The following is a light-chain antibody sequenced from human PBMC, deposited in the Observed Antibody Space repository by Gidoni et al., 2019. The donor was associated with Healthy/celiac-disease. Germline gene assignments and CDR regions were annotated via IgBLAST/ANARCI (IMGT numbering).Light chain of an antibody. CDR1: SSDVGGYNY. CDR2: EVS. V-gene: IGLV2-8*01. CDR3: SSYAGSNSVV. Sequence: QSALTQPPSASGSPGQSVTISCTGTSSDVGGYNYVSWYQQHPGKAPKLMIYEVSKRPSGVPDRFSGSKSGNTASRTVSGLQAEDEADYYCSSYAGSNSVVFGGGTKLTVL. J-gene: IGLJ2*01.